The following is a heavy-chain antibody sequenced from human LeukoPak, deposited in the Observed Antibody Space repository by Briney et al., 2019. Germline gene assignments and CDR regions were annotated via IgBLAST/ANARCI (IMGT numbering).Heavy chain of an antibody. CDR1: GFTVSSNY. CDR3: ASGRDGYNYRFNY. D-gene: IGHD5-24*01. J-gene: IGHJ4*02. Sequence: GGSLRLSCAASGFTVSSNYMSWVRQAPGKGLEWVPVIYSGGSTYYADSVKGRFTISRDNSKNTLYLQMNSLRAEDTAVYYCASGRDGYNYRFNYWGQGTLVTVSS. CDR2: IYSGGST. V-gene: IGHV3-66*01.